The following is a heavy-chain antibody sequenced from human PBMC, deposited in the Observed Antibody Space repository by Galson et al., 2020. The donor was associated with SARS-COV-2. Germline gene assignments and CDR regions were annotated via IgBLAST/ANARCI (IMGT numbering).Heavy chain of an antibody. D-gene: IGHD2-21*02. CDR1: GGSFTDYYYY. CDR2: INHSGST. CDR3: ARGVEHTATFYYYYGIDV. J-gene: IGHJ6*02. V-gene: IGHV4-34*01. Sequence: SETLSLTCAVYGGSFTDYYYYWSWIRQPPGKGLEWIGEINHSGSTNYNPSLESRLTIAVDTSKKQFSLKVNSVTAADTAIYYCARGVEHTATFYYYYGIDVWGQGTTVIVSS.